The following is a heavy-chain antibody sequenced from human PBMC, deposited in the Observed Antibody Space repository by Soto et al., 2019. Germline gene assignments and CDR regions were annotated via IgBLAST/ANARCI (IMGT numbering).Heavy chain of an antibody. V-gene: IGHV4-59*01. CDR2: IYYSGST. CDR1: GGSISSYY. J-gene: IGHJ5*02. CDR3: AGATVTTYNWFDP. D-gene: IGHD4-17*01. Sequence: SETLSLTCTVSGGSISSYYWSWIRQPPGKGLEWIGYIYYSGSTNYNPSLKSRVTISVDTSKNQFSLKLSSVTAADTAVYYCAGATVTTYNWFDPWGQGTLVTVS.